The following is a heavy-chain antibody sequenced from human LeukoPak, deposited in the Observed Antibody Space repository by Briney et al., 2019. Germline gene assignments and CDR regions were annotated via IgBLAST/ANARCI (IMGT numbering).Heavy chain of an antibody. Sequence: SETLSLTCTVSGGSISSYYWSWIRQPPGKGLEWIGYIYYSGSTNYNPSLKSRVTISVDTSKNQLSLNLSSVTAADTAVYYCARGYCSGGSCYSPPQYYYYYMDVWGKGTTVTVSS. D-gene: IGHD2-15*01. CDR3: ARGYCSGGSCYSPPQYYYYYMDV. CDR2: IYYSGST. V-gene: IGHV4-59*01. CDR1: GGSISSYY. J-gene: IGHJ6*03.